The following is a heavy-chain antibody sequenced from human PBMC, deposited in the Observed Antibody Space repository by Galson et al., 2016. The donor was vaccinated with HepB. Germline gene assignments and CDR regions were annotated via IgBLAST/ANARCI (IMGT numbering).Heavy chain of an antibody. CDR1: GFIFSDFW. D-gene: IGHD3-22*01. CDR2: IIGDGTNT. Sequence: SLRLSCAASGFIFSDFWMHWVRQAPGKGLVWVSRIIGDGTNTNYADSVKGRFTISRDNAKNTLYLQMNHLRAEDTAVYYCATFDYYDISGYHDYWGQGSLVTVSS. V-gene: IGHV3-74*01. J-gene: IGHJ4*02. CDR3: ATFDYYDISGYHDY.